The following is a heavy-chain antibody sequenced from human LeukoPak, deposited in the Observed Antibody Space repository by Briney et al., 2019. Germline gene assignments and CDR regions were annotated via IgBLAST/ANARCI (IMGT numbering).Heavy chain of an antibody. D-gene: IGHD3-10*01. Sequence: GGSLRLSCAASGFTFGSFTMSWVRQAPGRSLEWVSAIGGTDTNTYYADSVRGRFTISRDNSNNTLFLQMNGLRAEDTAVYYCAKAGFYYGSGNMSPLGIGYFTMDVCGQGTTVTVSS. CDR2: IGGTDTNT. CDR3: AKAGFYYGSGNMSPLGIGYFTMDV. CDR1: GFTFGSFT. V-gene: IGHV3-23*01. J-gene: IGHJ6*02.